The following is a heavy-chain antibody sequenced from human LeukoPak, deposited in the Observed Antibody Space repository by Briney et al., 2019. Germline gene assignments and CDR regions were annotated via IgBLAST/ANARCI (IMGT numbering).Heavy chain of an antibody. Sequence: GGSLRLSCAASGFTFSSYGMSWVRQAPGKGLEWVSSISGSSSYIYYADSVKGRFTISRDNARNSLYLQMNSLRAEDTAVYYCARDLLGWELHYFDYWGQGTLVTVSS. J-gene: IGHJ4*02. CDR3: ARDLLGWELHYFDY. D-gene: IGHD1-26*01. CDR2: ISGSSSYI. V-gene: IGHV3-21*01. CDR1: GFTFSSYG.